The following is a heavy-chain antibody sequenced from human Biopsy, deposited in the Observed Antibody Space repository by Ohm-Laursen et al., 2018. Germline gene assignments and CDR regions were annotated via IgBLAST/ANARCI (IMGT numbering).Heavy chain of an antibody. V-gene: IGHV4-61*01. CDR3: ARGRRTSGWPYFDN. CDR1: GDSLTSGPEN. Sequence: SDTLSLTCTVSGDSLTSGPENWSWIRQSPGQGLEYIGFIYSGGNTNYSPSLKDRATMSVDTSKNQFYLKLYSVTAADTAVYYCARGRRTSGWPYFDNWGQGALVTVSS. J-gene: IGHJ4*02. CDR2: IYSGGNT. D-gene: IGHD6-19*01.